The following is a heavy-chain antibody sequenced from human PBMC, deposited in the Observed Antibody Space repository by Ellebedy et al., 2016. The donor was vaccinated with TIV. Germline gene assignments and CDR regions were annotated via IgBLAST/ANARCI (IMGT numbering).Heavy chain of an antibody. Sequence: SVKVSCXASGGTFSSYAISWVRQAPGQGLEWMGGIIPIFGTANYAQKFQGRVTITADESTSTAYMELSSLRAEDTAVYYCARARRGSSGCLDYWGQGTLVTVSS. CDR3: ARARRGSSGCLDY. D-gene: IGHD6-19*01. J-gene: IGHJ4*02. CDR2: IIPIFGTA. CDR1: GGTFSSYA. V-gene: IGHV1-69*13.